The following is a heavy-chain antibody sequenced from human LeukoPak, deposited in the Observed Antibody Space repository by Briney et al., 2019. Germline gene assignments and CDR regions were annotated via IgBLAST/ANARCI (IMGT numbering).Heavy chain of an antibody. CDR1: GFTFSDYY. J-gene: IGHJ6*02. CDR3: AKDSEQSDTASGYYYYYYGMDV. D-gene: IGHD5-18*01. CDR2: ISSSGSTI. Sequence: GGSLRLSCAASGFTFSDYYMSWIRQAPGKGLEWVSYISSSGSTIYYADSVKGRFTISRDNAKNSLYLQMNSLRAEDTAVYYCAKDSEQSDTASGYYYYYYGMDVWGQGTTVTVSS. V-gene: IGHV3-11*04.